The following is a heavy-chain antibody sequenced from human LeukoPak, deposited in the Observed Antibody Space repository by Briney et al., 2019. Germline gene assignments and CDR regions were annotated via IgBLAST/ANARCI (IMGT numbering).Heavy chain of an antibody. D-gene: IGHD6-25*01. J-gene: IGHJ4*02. CDR1: GGTFSSYA. V-gene: IGHV1-69*13. CDR3: ARAVILLNIAAQFDY. CDR2: IIPIFGTA. Sequence: SVKVSCKASGGTFSSYAISWVRQAPGQGLEWMGGIIPIFGTANYAQKFQGRVTITADESTSTAYMELSSLRSEDTAVYYCARAVILLNIAAQFDYWGQGTLVTVSS.